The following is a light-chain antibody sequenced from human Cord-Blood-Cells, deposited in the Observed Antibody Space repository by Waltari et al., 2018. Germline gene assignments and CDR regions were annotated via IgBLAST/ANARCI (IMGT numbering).Light chain of an antibody. CDR3: QQFNSYPFT. Sequence: AIQLTQSPSSLSASVGDRVTITCRASQGISSALAWYQQKPGKAPKLLIYDASSLESGVPARFSGSGSGTDFTRTISSLQPEDFATYYCQQFNSYPFTFGPGTKVDIK. CDR2: DAS. V-gene: IGKV1-13*02. J-gene: IGKJ3*01. CDR1: QGISSA.